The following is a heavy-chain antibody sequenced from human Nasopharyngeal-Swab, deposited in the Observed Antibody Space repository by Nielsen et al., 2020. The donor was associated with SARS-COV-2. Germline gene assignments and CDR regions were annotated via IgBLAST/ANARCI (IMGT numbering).Heavy chain of an antibody. V-gene: IGHV3-23*03. CDR1: GFTFSSYA. J-gene: IGHJ4*02. CDR3: AKNSYGFGYYFDY. Sequence: GGSLRLSCAASGFTFSSYAMSWVRQAPGKGLEWVSVIYSGGSSTYYADSVKGWFTISRDNSKNTLYLQMNSLRAEDTAVYYCAKNSYGFGYYFDYWGQGTLVTVSS. D-gene: IGHD5-18*01. CDR2: IYSGGSST.